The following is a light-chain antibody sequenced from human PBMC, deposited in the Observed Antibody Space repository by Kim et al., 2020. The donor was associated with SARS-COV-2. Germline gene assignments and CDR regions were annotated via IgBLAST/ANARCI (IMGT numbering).Light chain of an antibody. CDR2: GAS. Sequence: EIVLTQSPGTLYLSPGERATLSCRASQSVSSSYLAWYQQKPGQAPRLLIYGASSRATGIPDRFSGSGSGTDFTLTISRLEPEDFAVHYCQQYGSSSWTFGQGTKVDIK. J-gene: IGKJ1*01. CDR1: QSVSSSY. V-gene: IGKV3-20*01. CDR3: QQYGSSSWT.